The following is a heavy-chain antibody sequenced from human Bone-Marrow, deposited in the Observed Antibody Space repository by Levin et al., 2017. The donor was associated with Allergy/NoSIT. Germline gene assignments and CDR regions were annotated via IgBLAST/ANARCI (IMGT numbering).Heavy chain of an antibody. Sequence: GGSLRLSCAASGFAFGNYAMSWVRQAPGKGLQWVSTLSSGSGYTFYADSARGRFTISRDNSRNTLLLEMNSLRGEDTATYYCAKGDIGSSWYSSSDQWGQGTLVTVSS. CDR3: AKGDIGSSWYSSSDQ. J-gene: IGHJ4*02. D-gene: IGHD6-13*01. CDR2: LSSGSGYT. CDR1: GFAFGNYA. V-gene: IGHV3-23*01.